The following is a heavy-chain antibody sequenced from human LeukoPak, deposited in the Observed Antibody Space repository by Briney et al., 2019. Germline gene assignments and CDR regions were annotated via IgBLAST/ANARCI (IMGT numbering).Heavy chain of an antibody. CDR2: IYYSGST. V-gene: IGHV4-39*07. CDR1: GGSISSSSYY. CDR3: ARVSPAVRAKMEPFDP. D-gene: IGHD1-1*01. Sequence: SETLSLTCTVSGGSISSSSYYWGWIRQPPGKGLEWIGSIYYSGSTYYNPSLKSRVTISVDTSKNQFSLKLSSVTAADTAVYYCARVSPAVRAKMEPFDPWGRGTLVTVSS. J-gene: IGHJ5*02.